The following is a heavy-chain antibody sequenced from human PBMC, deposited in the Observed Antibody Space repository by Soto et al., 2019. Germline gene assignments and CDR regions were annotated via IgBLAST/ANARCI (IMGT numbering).Heavy chain of an antibody. D-gene: IGHD1-26*01. J-gene: IGHJ4*02. CDR1: GFTFSSYA. Sequence: PVGSLRLSCAASGFTFSSYAMSWVRQAPGKGLEWVSAISGSGGSTYYADSVKGRFTISRDNSKNTLYLQMNSLRAEDTAVYYCAKSLEWELGVFDYWGQGTLVTVSS. V-gene: IGHV3-23*01. CDR3: AKSLEWELGVFDY. CDR2: ISGSGGST.